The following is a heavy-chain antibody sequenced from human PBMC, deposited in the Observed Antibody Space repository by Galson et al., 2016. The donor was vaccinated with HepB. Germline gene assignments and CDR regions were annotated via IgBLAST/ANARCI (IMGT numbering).Heavy chain of an antibody. CDR2: IKPDGSEE. Sequence: SLRLSCAASGFTFSDFWMSWVRQAPGKGLEWVANIKPDGSEETDVDSVKGRFTISRDNAKSSLYLQMNSLRVDDTAVYYCVRGGSWFYWGQGTLVTVSS. CDR3: VRGGSWFY. CDR1: GFTFSDFW. V-gene: IGHV3-7*01. J-gene: IGHJ4*02. D-gene: IGHD6-13*01.